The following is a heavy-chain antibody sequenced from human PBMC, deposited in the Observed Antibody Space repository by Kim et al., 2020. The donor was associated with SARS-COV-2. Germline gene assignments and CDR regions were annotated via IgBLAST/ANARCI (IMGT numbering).Heavy chain of an antibody. Sequence: GGSLRLSCAASGFTFSRYWMHWVRQAPGKWLVWVSRIHPGGSSTNYADSVKGRFTVSRDNAKNTLFLQMSSLRVDDTAVYYCSSGGSSGGGSGYWGQGTLVTVSS. CDR3: SSGGSSGGGSGY. V-gene: IGHV3-74*01. J-gene: IGHJ4*02. CDR2: IHPGGSST. D-gene: IGHD3-16*01. CDR1: GFTFSRYW.